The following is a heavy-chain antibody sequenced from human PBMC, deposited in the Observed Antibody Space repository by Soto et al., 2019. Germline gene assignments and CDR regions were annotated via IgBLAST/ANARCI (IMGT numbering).Heavy chain of an antibody. V-gene: IGHV5-10-1*01. CDR2: IDPSDSYT. CDR3: ARMSRSGYYVDYFDY. CDR1: GYSFTSYW. Sequence: GESLKISCKGSGYSFTSYWISWVRQMPGEGLEWMGRIDPSDSYTNYSPSFQGHVTISADKSISTAYLQWSSLKASDTAMYYCARMSRSGYYVDYFDYWGQGTLVTVYS. J-gene: IGHJ4*02. D-gene: IGHD3-22*01.